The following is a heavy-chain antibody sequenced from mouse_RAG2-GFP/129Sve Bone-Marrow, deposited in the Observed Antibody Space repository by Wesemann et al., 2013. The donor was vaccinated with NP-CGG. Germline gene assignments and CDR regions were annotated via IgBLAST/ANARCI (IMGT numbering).Heavy chain of an antibody. J-gene: IGHJ2*01. CDR3: ASWDRGY. CDR2: GAGDT. V-gene: IGHV1-87*01. Sequence: GAGDTRYTQKFKGKATLTADKSSSTAYMQLSSLASEDSAVYYCASWDRGYWGQGTTLTVSS. D-gene: IGHD4-1*01.